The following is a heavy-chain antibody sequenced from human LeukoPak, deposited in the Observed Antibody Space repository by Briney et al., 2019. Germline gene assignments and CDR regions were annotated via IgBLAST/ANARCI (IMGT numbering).Heavy chain of an antibody. Sequence: SGGSLRLSCTAYGFTFDDYAMHWVRQAPGKGLEWVSLISGDGGSTYYADSVKGRFTISRDDSKNSLYLQMNSLRTEDTALYYCAKASYGSGNNYFDYWGQGTLVTVSS. J-gene: IGHJ4*02. CDR1: GFTFDDYA. CDR3: AKASYGSGNNYFDY. D-gene: IGHD3-10*01. CDR2: ISGDGGST. V-gene: IGHV3-43*02.